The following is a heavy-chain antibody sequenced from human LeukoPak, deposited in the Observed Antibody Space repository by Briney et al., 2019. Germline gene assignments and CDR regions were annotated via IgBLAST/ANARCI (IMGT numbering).Heavy chain of an antibody. CDR3: ARARFLEWLLAGAFDI. D-gene: IGHD3-3*01. Sequence: PGGSLRLSCAASGFTFSSYGMHWVRQAPGKGLEWVAFIRYDGSNKYYADSVKGRFTISRDNSKNTLYLQMNSLRAEDTAVYYCARARFLEWLLAGAFDIWGQGTMVTVSS. CDR1: GFTFSSYG. V-gene: IGHV3-30*02. J-gene: IGHJ3*02. CDR2: IRYDGSNK.